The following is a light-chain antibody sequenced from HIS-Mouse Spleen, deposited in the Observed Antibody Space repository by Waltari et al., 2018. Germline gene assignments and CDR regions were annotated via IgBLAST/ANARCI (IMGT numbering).Light chain of an antibody. J-gene: IGLJ2*01. CDR3: CSYAGSSTFVVV. Sequence: QSALTQPASVSGSPGQSITISCTGTSSDVGRYNLVFWYQQHPGKAPKLMIYDGSKRPSGVSNRFSGSKSGNTASLTISGLQAEDEADYYCCSYAGSSTFVVVFGGGTKLTVL. CDR2: DGS. V-gene: IGLV2-23*03. CDR1: SSDVGRYNL.